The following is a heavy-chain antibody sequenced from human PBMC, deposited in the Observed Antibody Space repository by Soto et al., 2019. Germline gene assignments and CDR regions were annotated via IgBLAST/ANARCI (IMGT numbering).Heavy chain of an antibody. CDR3: VRAPLDRYSADDFDN. CDR1: GYTFINND. J-gene: IGHJ4*02. Sequence: QVQLVQSGAEMKRPGASVKVSCKASGYTFINNDINWVRQAPGQGLEWVGWMNRKSGNTGYALKFQGRVTMTMDTSITTAYMELSSLSSEDTAVFYCVRAPLDRYSADDFDNWGQGTLVTVSS. D-gene: IGHD1-20*01. CDR2: MNRKSGNT. V-gene: IGHV1-8*01.